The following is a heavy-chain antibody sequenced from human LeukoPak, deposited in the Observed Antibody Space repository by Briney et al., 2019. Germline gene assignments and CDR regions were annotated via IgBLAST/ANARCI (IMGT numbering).Heavy chain of an antibody. Sequence: PSETLSLTCAVYGVSFSGYYWSWIRQPPGKGLEWIGEINHSGSTNYNPSLKSRVTISVDTSKNQFSLKLSSVTAADTAVYYCARPPNYYGSGSYYRYWGQGTLVTVSS. J-gene: IGHJ4*02. CDR1: GVSFSGYY. CDR2: INHSGST. CDR3: ARPPNYYGSGSYYRY. V-gene: IGHV4-34*01. D-gene: IGHD3-10*01.